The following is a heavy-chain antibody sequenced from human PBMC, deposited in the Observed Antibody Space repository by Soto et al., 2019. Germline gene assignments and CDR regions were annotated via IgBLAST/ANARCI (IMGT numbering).Heavy chain of an antibody. J-gene: IGHJ3*02. CDR2: ILVDGRT. D-gene: IGHD2-8*02. V-gene: IGHV3-23*01. Sequence: GGSLRLSCAASGFICSSYDMSWVRQAPGKGLEWVSTILVDGRTFYVDSVKGRFTISRDSSQNTVYLQMNSLTAGDTALYYCAKVTATGGGAFDICGQGTMVTVSS. CDR3: AKVTATGGGAFDI. CDR1: GFICSSYD.